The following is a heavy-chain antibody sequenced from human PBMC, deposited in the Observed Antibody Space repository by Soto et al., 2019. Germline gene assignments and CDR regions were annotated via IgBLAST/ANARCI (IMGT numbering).Heavy chain of an antibody. Sequence: QVQLQESGPGLVKPSETLSVTCTVSGGSISSYYWSWIRQPPGKGLEWIGSIYYSGSTNYNPSLKRRVTISVDTSKNQFSLKLSSVTAADTAVYYCARGILWFGELLPAGFDYWGQGTLVTVSS. CDR2: IYYSGST. V-gene: IGHV4-59*01. CDR3: ARGILWFGELLPAGFDY. D-gene: IGHD3-10*01. J-gene: IGHJ4*02. CDR1: GGSISSYY.